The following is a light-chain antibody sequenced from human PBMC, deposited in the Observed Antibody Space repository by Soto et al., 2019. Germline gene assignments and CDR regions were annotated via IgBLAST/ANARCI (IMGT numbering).Light chain of an antibody. CDR2: DAS. CDR1: RNIGTW. J-gene: IGKJ5*01. Sequence: DIQMTQSPSSLSSSIGDRVTIVCGASRNIGTWLAWYQQRPGNAPRLLIHDASRLESGVPSRFSGSGSGTEFTLTISSLQSEDFAVYYCQQYDNWPPITFGQGTRLEIK. V-gene: IGKV1-5*02. CDR3: QQYDNWPPIT.